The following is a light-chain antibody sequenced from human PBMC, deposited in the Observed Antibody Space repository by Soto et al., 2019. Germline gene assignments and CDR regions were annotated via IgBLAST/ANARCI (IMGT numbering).Light chain of an antibody. V-gene: IGKV1-5*03. CDR1: QSISSW. J-gene: IGKJ1*01. CDR2: KAS. CDR3: QQYNSYSQT. Sequence: DIQMTQSPSTLSASVGDRVTITCRASQSISSWLAWYQQKPGKAHKLLIYKASSLESGVPSMFSGSGSGTEFTLTISSLQPDDFATYYCQQYNSYSQTLGQGTKVDSK.